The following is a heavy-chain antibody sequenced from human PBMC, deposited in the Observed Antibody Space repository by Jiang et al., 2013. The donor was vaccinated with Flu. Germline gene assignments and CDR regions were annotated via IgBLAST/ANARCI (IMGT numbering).Heavy chain of an antibody. Sequence: SQTLSLTCAISGDSVSSNSAAWSWIRQSPSRGLEWLGRTYYRSKWYDDYAVSVKSQITVNPDTSKNQFSLQLNSVTPEDTAVYYCARALAVAGNAGWYYDLWGRGTLVTVSS. CDR1: GDSVSSNSAA. D-gene: IGHD6-19*01. CDR2: TYYRSKWYD. CDR3: ARALAVAGNAGWYYDL. J-gene: IGHJ2*01. V-gene: IGHV6-1*01.